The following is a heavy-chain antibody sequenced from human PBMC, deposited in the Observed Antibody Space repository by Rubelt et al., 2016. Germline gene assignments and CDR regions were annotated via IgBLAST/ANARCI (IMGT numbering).Heavy chain of an antibody. CDR1: GYTFTSYY. D-gene: IGHD4-17*01. J-gene: IGHJ4*02. Sequence: QVQLVQSGAEVKKPGASVKVSCKASGYTFTSYYMHWVRQSPGQGLEWMGIINPSGGSQSYAQKFQGRGNMTRDTSTSTVYMELSSLRSEDTAVYYCAREQETTVTIEGVLGYWGQGTLVTVSS. CDR2: INPSGGSQ. V-gene: IGHV1-46*01. CDR3: AREQETTVTIEGVLGY.